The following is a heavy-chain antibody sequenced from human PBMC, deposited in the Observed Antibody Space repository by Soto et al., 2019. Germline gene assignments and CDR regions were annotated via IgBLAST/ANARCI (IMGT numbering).Heavy chain of an antibody. D-gene: IGHD2-2*01. V-gene: IGHV3-53*04. CDR2: IYSGGST. CDR3: AREFAVPAATAGVGYYYYGMDV. CDR1: GFTVSSNY. Sequence: EVQLVESGGVLVQPGGSLRLSCAASGFTVSSNYMSWVRQAPGKGLEWVSVIYSGGSTYYADSVKGRFTIARHNSKNTLYLQMNSLRAEGTAVYYCAREFAVPAATAGVGYYYYGMDVWGQGTTVTVSS. J-gene: IGHJ6*02.